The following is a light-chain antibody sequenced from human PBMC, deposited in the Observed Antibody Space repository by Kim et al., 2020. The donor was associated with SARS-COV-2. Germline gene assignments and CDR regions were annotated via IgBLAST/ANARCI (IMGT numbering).Light chain of an antibody. V-gene: IGKV4-1*01. CDR2: WAS. CDR3: QQYYSTPGT. CDR1: QSVLYSSNNKNY. J-gene: IGKJ2*01. Sequence: DIVMTQSPDSLAVSLGERATINRKSSQSVLYSSNNKNYLAWYQQKPGQPPKLLIYWASTRESGVPDRFSGSGSGTDFTLTISSLQAEDVAVYYCQQYYSTPGTFGQGTKLEI.